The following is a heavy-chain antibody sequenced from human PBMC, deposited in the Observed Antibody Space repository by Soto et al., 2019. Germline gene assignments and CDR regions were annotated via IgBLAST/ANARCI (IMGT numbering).Heavy chain of an antibody. Sequence: GESLKISWKGSGYSFTSYWISWVRQMPGKGLEWMGRIDPSDSYTNYSPSFQGHVTISADKSISTAYLQWSSLKASDTAMYYCASLFYYYDSSGYGMDVWGQGTTVTVSS. J-gene: IGHJ6*02. V-gene: IGHV5-10-1*01. CDR3: ASLFYYYDSSGYGMDV. CDR1: GYSFTSYW. CDR2: IDPSDSYT. D-gene: IGHD3-22*01.